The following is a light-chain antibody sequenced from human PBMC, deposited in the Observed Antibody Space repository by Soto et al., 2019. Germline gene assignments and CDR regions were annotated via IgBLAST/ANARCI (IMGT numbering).Light chain of an antibody. V-gene: IGLV2-8*01. Sequence: QSVLTQPPSASGSPGQSVTISCTGTSSDVGVFNYVSWYQHHPGKAPKFMIYEVDKRPSGVPDRFSGSKSGNTAYLTVSGLQAEDVADYFCSSFVAGSSYVFGTGTKLTVL. CDR1: SSDVGVFNY. CDR3: SSFVAGSSYV. J-gene: IGLJ1*01. CDR2: EVD.